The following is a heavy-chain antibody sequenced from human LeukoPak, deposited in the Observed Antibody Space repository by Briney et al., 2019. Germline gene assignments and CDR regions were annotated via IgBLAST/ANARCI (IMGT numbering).Heavy chain of an antibody. V-gene: IGHV3-30*02. J-gene: IGHJ4*02. Sequence: GGSLRLSCAASGFTFSSYGMHWVRQAPGKGLEWVAFIRYDGSNKYYADSVKVRFTISRDNSKNTLYLQMNSLRAEDTAVYYCAKDPGAGYYDSSGYGPLDYWGQGTLVTVSS. CDR3: AKDPGAGYYDSSGYGPLDY. D-gene: IGHD3-22*01. CDR2: IRYDGSNK. CDR1: GFTFSSYG.